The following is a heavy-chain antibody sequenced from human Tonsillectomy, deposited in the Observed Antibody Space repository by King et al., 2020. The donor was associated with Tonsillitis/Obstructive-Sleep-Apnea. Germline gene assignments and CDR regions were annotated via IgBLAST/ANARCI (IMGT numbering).Heavy chain of an antibody. V-gene: IGHV1-2*02. CDR3: PRRTVTDGFDY. Sequence: QVQLVQSGVEVKKPGASVNVSCKASGYTFTGYYMHWVRQAPGQGLEWMGWINPNNGGTKYVQKFQGRVTGTMDTSISTAYLELSSLRYYDTAVYYCPRRTVTDGFDYWGQGTLVTVSS. D-gene: IGHD4-17*01. CDR2: INPNNGGT. CDR1: GYTFTGYY. J-gene: IGHJ4*02.